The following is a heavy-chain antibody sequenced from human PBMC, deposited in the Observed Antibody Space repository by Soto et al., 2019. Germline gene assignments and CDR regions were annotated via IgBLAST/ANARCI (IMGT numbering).Heavy chain of an antibody. CDR1: GGSFSGYY. J-gene: IGHJ4*02. Sequence: PSETLSLTCAVYGGSFSGYYWTCIRQPPGTGLEWIGEINHSRSTKYNPSLKSRVTISVDTSKNHFSLKLISVTTADTAVYFCAREGNLGRWIQPLDSWGQGTLVTV. CDR2: INHSRST. D-gene: IGHD5-18*01. CDR3: AREGNLGRWIQPLDS. V-gene: IGHV4-34*01.